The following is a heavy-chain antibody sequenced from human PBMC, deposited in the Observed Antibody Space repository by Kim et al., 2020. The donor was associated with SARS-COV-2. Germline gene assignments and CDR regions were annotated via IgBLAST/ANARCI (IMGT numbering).Heavy chain of an antibody. CDR1: GFTFSSYE. CDR3: ARDLTRVDYYDSSGYEPDY. Sequence: GGSLRLSCAASGFTFSSYEMNWVRQAPGKGLEWVSYISSSGSTIYYADSVKGRFTISRDNAKNSLYLQMNSLRAEDTDVYYCARDLTRVDYYDSSGYEPDYWGQGTLVTVSS. CDR2: ISSSGSTI. V-gene: IGHV3-48*03. D-gene: IGHD3-22*01. J-gene: IGHJ4*02.